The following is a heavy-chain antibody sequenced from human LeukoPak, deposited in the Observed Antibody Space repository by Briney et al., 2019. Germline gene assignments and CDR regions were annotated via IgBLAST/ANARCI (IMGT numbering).Heavy chain of an antibody. CDR1: EFTFSSCG. D-gene: IGHD3-22*01. J-gene: IGHJ5*02. CDR3: AREDQDTYYYESHGHRSLNS. V-gene: IGHV3-30*03. Sequence: QPGRSLRLSCAASEFTFSSCGMHWVRQAPGKGLEWGALISCEGLNENYADSVKGRFTISRDNSKNTLFLQMNSLRAEDTAVYYCAREDQDTYYYESHGHRSLNSWGQGTLVTVSS. CDR2: ISCEGLNE.